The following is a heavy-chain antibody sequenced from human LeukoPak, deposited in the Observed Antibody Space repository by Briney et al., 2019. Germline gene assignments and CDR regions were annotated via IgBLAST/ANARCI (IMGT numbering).Heavy chain of an antibody. Sequence: SETLSLTCAVYGGSFSNNYWSWICQPPGKGLEWIGEINHSGSTSYKPSLKSRVTISVDTSKNQFSLKLSSVTAADTAVYYCARDRLLWFGELDYWGQGTLVIVSS. J-gene: IGHJ4*02. CDR1: GGSFSNNY. CDR3: ARDRLLWFGELDY. CDR2: INHSGST. D-gene: IGHD3-10*01. V-gene: IGHV4-34*01.